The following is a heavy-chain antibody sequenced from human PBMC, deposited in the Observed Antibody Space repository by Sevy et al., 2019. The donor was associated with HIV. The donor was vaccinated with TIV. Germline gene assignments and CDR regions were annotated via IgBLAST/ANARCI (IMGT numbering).Heavy chain of an antibody. CDR1: GGSISSGSYY. D-gene: IGHD1-1*01. CDR2: IYTSGST. V-gene: IGHV4-61*02. CDR3: ARAFPNSSPFLPFDP. Sequence: SETLSLTCTVSGGSISSGSYYWSWIRQPAGKGLEWIGRIYTSGSTNYHPSLKSRVTISVDTSKNQFSLKLSSVTAADTAVYHCARAFPNSSPFLPFDPWGQGTLVTVSS. J-gene: IGHJ5*02.